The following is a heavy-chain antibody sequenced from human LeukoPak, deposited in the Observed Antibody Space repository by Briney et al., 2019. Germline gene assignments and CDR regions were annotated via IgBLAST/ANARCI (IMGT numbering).Heavy chain of an antibody. CDR2: ISGSGTTI. D-gene: IGHD3-16*01. V-gene: IGHV3-11*04. CDR3: ARDSPFSPMGLFDP. Sequence: GGSLSLSCAASGFTLNDYYMSWIRQAPGKGLEWISYISGSGTTIYYADSVKGRFTISRDTAKNSLFLQISSLRVDDTAVYYCARDSPFSPMGLFDPWGQGTLVTVSS. J-gene: IGHJ5*02. CDR1: GFTLNDYY.